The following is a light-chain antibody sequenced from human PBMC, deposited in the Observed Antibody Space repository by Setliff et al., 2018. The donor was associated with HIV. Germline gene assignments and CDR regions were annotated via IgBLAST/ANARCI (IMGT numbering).Light chain of an antibody. J-gene: IGLJ2*01. V-gene: IGLV2-14*01. CDR1: SSDVGGYNY. Sequence: QSVLTQPRSVSGSPGQSVTISCTGTSSDVGGYNYVSWYQQHPGKAPKLMIYDVSNRPSGVSNRFSGSKSGNTASLTISGLQAEDEAEDHCSSYTSSITHVVFGGGTKVTVL. CDR3: SSYTSSITHVV. CDR2: DVS.